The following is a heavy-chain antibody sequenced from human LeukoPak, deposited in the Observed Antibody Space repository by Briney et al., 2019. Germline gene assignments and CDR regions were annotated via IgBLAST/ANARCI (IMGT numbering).Heavy chain of an antibody. J-gene: IGHJ4*02. CDR1: GGSFSGYY. CDR2: INHSGST. D-gene: IGHD3-10*01. V-gene: IGHV4-34*01. CDR3: ARDPGSGSYYDY. Sequence: SETLSLPCAVYGGSFSGYYWSWIRQPPGKGLEWIGEINHSGSTNYNPSLKSRVTISVDTSKNQFSLKLSSVTAADTAVYYCARDPGSGSYYDYWGQGTLVTVSS.